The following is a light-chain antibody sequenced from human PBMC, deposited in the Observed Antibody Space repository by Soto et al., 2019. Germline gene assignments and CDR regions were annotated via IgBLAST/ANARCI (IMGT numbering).Light chain of an antibody. Sequence: QSALTQPASVSGSPGQSITISCIGTSSDIGAYNYVSWYQQHPGKVPKLMIYEVTNRPSGLSNRFSGSKSGNTASLTISGLQAEDEADYFCSSYTSTSTLYVFATGTKVTVL. CDR3: SSYTSTSTLYV. J-gene: IGLJ1*01. V-gene: IGLV2-14*01. CDR2: EVT. CDR1: SSDIGAYNY.